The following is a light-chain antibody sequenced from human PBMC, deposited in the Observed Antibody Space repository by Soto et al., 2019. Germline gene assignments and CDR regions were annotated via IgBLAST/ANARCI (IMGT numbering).Light chain of an antibody. V-gene: IGKV3-20*01. CDR1: QSVSSSY. CDR2: GAS. CDR3: QQYGSSPLT. Sequence: EVGRSRCPGTLYLSPGERATLSCRASQSVSSSYLAWYQQKPGQAPRLLIYGASSRATGIPDRFSGSGSGTDFTLTISRLEPEDFAVYYCQQYGSSPLTFGGGTKV. J-gene: IGKJ4*01.